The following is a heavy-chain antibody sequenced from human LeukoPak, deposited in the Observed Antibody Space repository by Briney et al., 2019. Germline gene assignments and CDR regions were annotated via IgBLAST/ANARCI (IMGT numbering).Heavy chain of an antibody. J-gene: IGHJ6*02. CDR3: ARARLANGVWVGYYYGMDV. CDR1: GFTFSSYA. CDR2: ISYDGSNK. Sequence: GGSLRLSCAASGFTFSSYAMHWVRQAPGKGLEWVAVISYDGSNKYYADSVKGRFTISRDNSKNTLYLQMNSLRAEDTAVCYCARARLANGVWVGYYYGMDVWGQGTTVTVSS. D-gene: IGHD2-8*01. V-gene: IGHV3-30*04.